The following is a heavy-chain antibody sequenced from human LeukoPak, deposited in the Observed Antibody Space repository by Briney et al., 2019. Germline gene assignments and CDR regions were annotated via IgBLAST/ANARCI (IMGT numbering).Heavy chain of an antibody. CDR2: ISSSGSTI. CDR3: ARSYCSGGSCALRH. D-gene: IGHD2-15*01. J-gene: IGHJ4*02. CDR1: GFTFSDYY. V-gene: IGHV3-11*04. Sequence: PGGSLRLSCAASGFTFSDYYMSWIRQAPGKGLGWVSYISSSGSTIYYADSVKGRFTISRDNAKNSLYLQMNSLRAEDTAVYYCARSYCSGGSCALRHWGQGTLVTVSS.